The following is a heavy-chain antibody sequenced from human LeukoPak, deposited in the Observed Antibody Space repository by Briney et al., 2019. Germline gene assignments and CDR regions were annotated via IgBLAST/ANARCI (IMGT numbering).Heavy chain of an antibody. V-gene: IGHV3-30*02. Sequence: GGSLRLSCAASGFSFRSYGMHWVRQAPGRGLEWVAFIRHDGSKIYSADSVKGRFTISRDNSKNTLYLRMNSLRGDDTALYYCAKDRDPPYFYYIDVWGNGTTVIVSS. CDR1: GFSFRSYG. J-gene: IGHJ6*03. CDR3: AKDRDPPYFYYIDV. CDR2: IRHDGSKI. D-gene: IGHD3-10*01.